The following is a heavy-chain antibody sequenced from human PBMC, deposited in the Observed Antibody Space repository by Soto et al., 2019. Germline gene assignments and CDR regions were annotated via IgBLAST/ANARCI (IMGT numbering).Heavy chain of an antibody. CDR2: ISAYNGNT. V-gene: IGHV1-18*01. J-gene: IGHJ4*02. CDR3: ARDVGYGLIDY. Sequence: QVQLVQSGAEVKKPGASVKVSCKASGYTFTSYSISWVRQAPGQGLEWMGWISAYNGNTYHARKLQGRVTMTTDTSTSTAYMERRSLRSDDTVVYSCARDVGYGLIDYWGQGTLVTVSS. CDR1: GYTFTSYS. D-gene: IGHD5-18*01.